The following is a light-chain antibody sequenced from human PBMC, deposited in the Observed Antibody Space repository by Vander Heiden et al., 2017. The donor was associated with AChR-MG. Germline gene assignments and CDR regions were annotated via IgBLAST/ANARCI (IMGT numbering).Light chain of an antibody. V-gene: IGKV1-NL1*01. CDR3: QQYYGTPLT. CDR1: LRISNS. Sequence: DIQMTQSPPSLSAAVGDRVTITCRASLRISNSLAWYQQKPGKAPKLLLSAASRLESGVPSRFRGSGSGTDYTLTISSLQPEDFATYYCQQYYGTPLTFGGGTKVEIK. CDR2: AAS. J-gene: IGKJ4*01.